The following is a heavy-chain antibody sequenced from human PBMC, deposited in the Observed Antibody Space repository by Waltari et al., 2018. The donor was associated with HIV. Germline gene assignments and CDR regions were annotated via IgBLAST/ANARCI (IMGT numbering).Heavy chain of an antibody. V-gene: IGHV4-61*01. CDR3: AREGDPGVGYGGHYYYYYGMDV. J-gene: IGHJ6*02. CDR1: GGSVSSGSYY. Sequence: QLQLQESGPGLVKPSETLSLTCTVSGGSVSSGSYYWSWIRQPPGKGLEWIGYIYYSGSTNYNPSLKSRVTISVDTSKNQFSLKLSSVTAADTAVYYCAREGDPGVGYGGHYYYYYGMDVWGQGTTVTVSS. D-gene: IGHD1-26*01. CDR2: IYYSGST.